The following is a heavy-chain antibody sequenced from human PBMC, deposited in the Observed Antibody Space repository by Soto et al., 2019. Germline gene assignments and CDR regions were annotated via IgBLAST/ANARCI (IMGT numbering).Heavy chain of an antibody. V-gene: IGHV4-39*01. J-gene: IGHJ3*02. CDR1: GGSISSSNYY. CDR3: ARSGTIVDTPGPEGAFEI. Sequence: PSETLSLTCSVSGGSISSSNYYWGCIRQSSGKGLEWIGSIYYSGSTYHNPSLKSRVTISVDTSKNQFSLRLSSVTAADTAVYYCARSGTIVDTPGPEGAFEIWGQGTLVTVSS. D-gene: IGHD5-12*01. CDR2: IYYSGST.